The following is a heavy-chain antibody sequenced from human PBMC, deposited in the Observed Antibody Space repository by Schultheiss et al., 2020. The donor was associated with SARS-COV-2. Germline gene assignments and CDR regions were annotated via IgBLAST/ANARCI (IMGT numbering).Heavy chain of an antibody. CDR3: ARAPYSSGWYRFDY. Sequence: SETLSLTCTVSGGSISGYYWSWIRQPPGERLEWIGYVYYSGSTNYNPSLKSRVTISVDTSKNQFSLKLSSVTAADTAVYYCARAPYSSGWYRFDYWGQGTLVTVSS. D-gene: IGHD6-19*01. CDR2: VYYSGST. CDR1: GGSISGYY. V-gene: IGHV4-59*08. J-gene: IGHJ4*02.